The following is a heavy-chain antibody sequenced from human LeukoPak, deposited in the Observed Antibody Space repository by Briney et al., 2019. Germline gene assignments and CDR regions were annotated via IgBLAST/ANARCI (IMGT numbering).Heavy chain of an antibody. D-gene: IGHD1-1*01. CDR1: GFTFSDYS. Sequence: GGSLRLSCAASGFTFSDYSMTWVRQAPGKGLEWVANIRQDGSEKYYVDSMRGRFTISRDNAKNSLYLQMSSLRAEDTAVYYCARSTAGLDYWGQGTLVTVSS. CDR2: IRQDGSEK. V-gene: IGHV3-7*01. J-gene: IGHJ4*02. CDR3: ARSTAGLDY.